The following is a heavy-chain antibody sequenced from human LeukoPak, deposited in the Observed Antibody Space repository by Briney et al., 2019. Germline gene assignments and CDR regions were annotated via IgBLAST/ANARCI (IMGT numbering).Heavy chain of an antibody. Sequence: ASVKVSCKASGYTFTSYGISWVRQAPGQGLEWMGWISAYNGNTNYAQKLQGRVTMTTDTSTSTAYMELSSLRSEDTAVYYCARNAGGRFYGSRQVGYYSGMDVWGQGTTVTVSS. J-gene: IGHJ6*02. CDR1: GYTFTSYG. V-gene: IGHV1-18*01. CDR3: ARNAGGRFYGSRQVGYYSGMDV. CDR2: ISAYNGNT. D-gene: IGHD3-10*01.